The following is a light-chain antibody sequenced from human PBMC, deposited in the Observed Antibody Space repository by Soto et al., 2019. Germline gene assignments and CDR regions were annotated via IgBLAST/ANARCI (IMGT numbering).Light chain of an antibody. CDR2: GAS. Sequence: IVMTQSPATLSVSPGERATLSCRASQSVSSNLAWYQQKPGQAPRLLIYGASTRATGIPVRFSGSGSGTEFTLTISSLQSEDFAVYYCQQYNIWPPWTFGQGTKVEIK. CDR3: QQYNIWPPWT. J-gene: IGKJ1*01. V-gene: IGKV3-15*01. CDR1: QSVSSN.